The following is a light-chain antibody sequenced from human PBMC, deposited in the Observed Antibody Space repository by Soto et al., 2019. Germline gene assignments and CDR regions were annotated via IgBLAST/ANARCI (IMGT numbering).Light chain of an antibody. CDR3: SSYTSSSTYV. V-gene: IGLV2-14*01. J-gene: IGLJ1*01. Sequence: QSVLTQPASVSGSPGQSITISCTGTSSDVGDYNYVSWYQQHPGKAPKLMIFDVSNRPSGVSNRFSGSKSGNTASLTISGLQAEDEAEYSSSSYTSSSTYVFGTGTKVPV. CDR1: SSDVGDYNY. CDR2: DVS.